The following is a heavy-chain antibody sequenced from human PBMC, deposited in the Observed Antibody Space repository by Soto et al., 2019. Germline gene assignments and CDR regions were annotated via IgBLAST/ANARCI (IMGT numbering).Heavy chain of an antibody. CDR3: AREVWSHYGLDV. Sequence: ASVKVSCKASGDTLPGNYIHWLRQAPGQGLEWMGWVDPNSGGANYARKFQGRVTMPRDTSISTAYMELSRLRSDDTAVYYCAREVWSHYGLDVWGQGTTVTVSS. D-gene: IGHD1-1*01. CDR1: GDTLPGNY. J-gene: IGHJ6*02. CDR2: VDPNSGGA. V-gene: IGHV1-2*02.